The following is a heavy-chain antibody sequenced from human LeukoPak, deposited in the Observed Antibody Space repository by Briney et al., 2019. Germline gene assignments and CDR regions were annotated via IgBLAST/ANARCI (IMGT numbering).Heavy chain of an antibody. CDR3: ARDGDSSGRGLSVDY. CDR2: INPNSGGT. D-gene: IGHD3-22*01. CDR1: GYTFTGYY. Sequence: ASVKVSCKASGYTFTGYYMHWVRQAPGQGLGWMGWINPNSGGTNYAQKFQGRVTMTRDTSISTAYMELSRLRSDDTAVYYCARDGDSSGRGLSVDYWGQGTLVTVSS. V-gene: IGHV1-2*02. J-gene: IGHJ4*02.